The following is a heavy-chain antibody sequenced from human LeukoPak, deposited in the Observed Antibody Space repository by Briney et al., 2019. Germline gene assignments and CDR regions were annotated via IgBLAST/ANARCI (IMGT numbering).Heavy chain of an antibody. Sequence: GRSLRLSCAASGFTFSSYAMHWVRQAPGKGLEGLAVISYDESNKYYADSVKGRFTISRDNSKNTLYRQMNSVRAEDTAVYYCARGRSGSYLGDYWGQGTLVTVSS. V-gene: IGHV3-30-3*01. J-gene: IGHJ4*02. CDR2: ISYDESNK. CDR3: ARGRSGSYLGDY. D-gene: IGHD1-26*01. CDR1: GFTFSSYA.